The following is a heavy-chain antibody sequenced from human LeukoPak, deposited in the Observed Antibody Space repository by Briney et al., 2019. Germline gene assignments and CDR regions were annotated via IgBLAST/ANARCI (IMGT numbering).Heavy chain of an antibody. CDR3: ARDAGYCTGGSCWYFDH. J-gene: IGHJ4*02. CDR1: GYTFTGYY. D-gene: IGHD2-15*01. CDR2: INLNSGGT. Sequence: GAPVKPSCKASGYTFTGYYMHWVRQSPGQGLEWMGWINLNSGGTNFAQRFQGRVTMTRDTSISTAYMDLSRLISDDTAVYYCARDAGYCTGGSCWYFDHWGQGTLVTVSS. V-gene: IGHV1-2*02.